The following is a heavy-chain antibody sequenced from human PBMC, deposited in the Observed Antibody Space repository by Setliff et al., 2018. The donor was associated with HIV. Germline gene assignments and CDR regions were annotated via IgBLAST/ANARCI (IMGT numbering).Heavy chain of an antibody. CDR1: GFTFSRYA. D-gene: IGHD6-6*01. CDR3: ASGYSSSSPRRDY. CDR2: ISSTGGTT. Sequence: PGESLKISCAVSGFTFSRYAMSWVRQAPGKGLEWVSGISSTGGTTYYADSVKGRFTISRDNSKNTLNLQMNSLRAEDTAVYYCASGYSSSSPRRDYWGQGTLVTVSS. V-gene: IGHV3-23*01. J-gene: IGHJ4*02.